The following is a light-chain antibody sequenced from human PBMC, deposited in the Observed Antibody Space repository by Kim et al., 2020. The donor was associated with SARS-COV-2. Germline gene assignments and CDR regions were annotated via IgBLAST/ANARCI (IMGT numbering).Light chain of an antibody. CDR1: RSNVGAGYD. Sequence: QSALTQPPSLSGAPGQRVTISCTGSRSNVGAGYDIHWYQQIPGKAPKLLIYDNRNRPSGVPDRFSGSKSGTSASLAITGLQADDEADYYCQSYDTSLSAWVFGGGTQLTVL. V-gene: IGLV1-40*01. CDR2: DNR. J-gene: IGLJ3*02. CDR3: QSYDTSLSAWV.